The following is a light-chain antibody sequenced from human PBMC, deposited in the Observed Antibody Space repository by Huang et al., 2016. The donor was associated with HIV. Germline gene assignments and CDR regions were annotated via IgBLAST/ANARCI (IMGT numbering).Light chain of an antibody. V-gene: IGKV1-9*01. Sequence: IQLTQSPSSLSASVGDRVTITCRANQAISSYLAWYQQKPGKAPKLLLNSTSTLRSGVPSRFSGSGSGTYFTLTISRLQPEDFASYSCQHLTSFGQGTKVEI. CDR1: QAISSY. CDR2: STS. CDR3: QHLTS. J-gene: IGKJ1*01.